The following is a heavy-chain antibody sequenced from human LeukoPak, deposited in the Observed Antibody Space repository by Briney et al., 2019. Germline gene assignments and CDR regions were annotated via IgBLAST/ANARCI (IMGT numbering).Heavy chain of an antibody. CDR3: AKGSRYDFWSGYPDY. CDR1: GFTFSSYA. D-gene: IGHD3-3*01. Sequence: GRSLRLSCAASGFTFSSYAMSWVRQAPGKGLEWVSAISGSGGSTYYADSVKGRFTISRDNSKNTLYLQMNSLRAEDTAVYYCAKGSRYDFWSGYPDYWGQGTLVTVSS. CDR2: ISGSGGST. J-gene: IGHJ4*02. V-gene: IGHV3-23*01.